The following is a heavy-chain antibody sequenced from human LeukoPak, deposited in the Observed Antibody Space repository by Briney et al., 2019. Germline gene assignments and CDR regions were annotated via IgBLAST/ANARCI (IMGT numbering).Heavy chain of an antibody. CDR2: IIPIFGTA. CDR1: GGTFSSYA. CDR3: AGSDIVATGGVDY. Sequence: SAKVSCKASGGTFSSYAISWVRQAPGQGLEWMGGIIPIFGTANYAQKFQGRVTITADKSTSTAYMELSSLRSEDTAVYYCAGSDIVATGGVDYWGQGTLVTVSS. V-gene: IGHV1-69*06. D-gene: IGHD5-12*01. J-gene: IGHJ4*02.